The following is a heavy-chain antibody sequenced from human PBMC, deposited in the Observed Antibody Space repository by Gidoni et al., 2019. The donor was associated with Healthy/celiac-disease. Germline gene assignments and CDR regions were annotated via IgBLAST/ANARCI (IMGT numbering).Heavy chain of an antibody. J-gene: IGHJ4*02. V-gene: IGHV3-64D*09. CDR3: VKDGAYCGGDCYSGGVDY. D-gene: IGHD2-21*02. CDR2: ISRNGGST. CDR1: GFTFSSYA. Sequence: EVQLVESGGGLVQPGGSLRLSCSASGFTFSSYAMHWVRQAPGKGLEYVSAISRNGGSTYYADSVKGRFTISRDNSKNTLYLQMSSLRAEDTAVYYCVKDGAYCGGDCYSGGVDYWGQGTLVTVSS.